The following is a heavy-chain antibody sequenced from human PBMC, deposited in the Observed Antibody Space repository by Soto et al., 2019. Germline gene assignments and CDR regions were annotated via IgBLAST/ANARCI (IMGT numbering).Heavy chain of an antibody. J-gene: IGHJ4*02. CDR3: ARDYTWAFDQ. V-gene: IGHV3-48*02. D-gene: IGHD3-16*01. Sequence: GGSLRLSCAASGFVFGTYSMNWVRLAPGKGLEWISYVSGGGGNMNYADSVRGRFTISRDNAQNSLYLQMNSLRDEDTAVYYCARDYTWAFDQWGQGTLVTVSS. CDR2: VSGGGGNM. CDR1: GFVFGTYS.